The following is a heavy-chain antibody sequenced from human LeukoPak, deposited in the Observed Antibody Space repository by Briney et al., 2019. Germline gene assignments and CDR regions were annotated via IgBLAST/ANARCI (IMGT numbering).Heavy chain of an antibody. V-gene: IGHV1-69*04. CDR3: TTREIVVEPAATPLVRGVLWRSDF. Sequence: ASVKVSCKASRGTFSSYAISWVRQAPGQGREWMGRIIPILGIANYAQKFQGRVTITADKSTSTDYMELSSLRSADTAVYYCTTREIVVEPAATPLVRGVLWRSDFWGHGTLVTVPS. J-gene: IGHJ4*01. D-gene: IGHD2-2*01. CDR2: IIPILGIA. CDR1: RGTFSSYA.